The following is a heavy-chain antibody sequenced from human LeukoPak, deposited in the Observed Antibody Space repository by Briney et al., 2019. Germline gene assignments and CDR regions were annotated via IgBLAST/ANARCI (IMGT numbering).Heavy chain of an antibody. CDR3: AGVSLFSVYAIGGFDY. V-gene: IGHV3-74*01. D-gene: IGHD2-8*01. Sequence: GGSLRLSCAASGFTFSNYWMHWVRQAPGKGLVWVSRINSDGINTSYADSVKGRFTISRDNAKNTLNLQMNSLRAEDTAVYYCAGVSLFSVYAIGGFDYWGQGTLVTVSS. CDR1: GFTFSNYW. J-gene: IGHJ4*02. CDR2: INSDGINT.